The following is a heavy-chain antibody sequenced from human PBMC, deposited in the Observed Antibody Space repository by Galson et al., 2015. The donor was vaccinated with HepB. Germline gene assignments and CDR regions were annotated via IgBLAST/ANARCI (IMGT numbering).Heavy chain of an antibody. J-gene: IGHJ5*02. D-gene: IGHD3-22*01. CDR1: GDSVSSNTAA. Sequence: CAISGDSVSSNTAAWNCIRQSPSRGLEWLGRTYYRSKWYNDFAASVKSRITINPDTSKNQFSLQLNSVTPEDTAVYYCARNYDTSGYQLNWFDPWGQGILVTVSS. CDR3: ARNYDTSGYQLNWFDP. CDR2: TYYRSKWYN. V-gene: IGHV6-1*01.